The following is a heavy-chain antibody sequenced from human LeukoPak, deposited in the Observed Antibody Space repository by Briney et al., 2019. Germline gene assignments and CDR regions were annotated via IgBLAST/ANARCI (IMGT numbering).Heavy chain of an antibody. CDR2: ISSNGGST. V-gene: IGHV3-64*01. Sequence: GGSLRLSCAASGFTFSRYAMHWVRQAPGRGLESVSAISSNGGSTYYANSVKGRFTISRDNSKNTLYLQMGSLRAEDLAVYYCARDFGLTGKVDYWGQGTLVTVSS. D-gene: IGHD1-20*01. J-gene: IGHJ4*02. CDR1: GFTFSRYA. CDR3: ARDFGLTGKVDY.